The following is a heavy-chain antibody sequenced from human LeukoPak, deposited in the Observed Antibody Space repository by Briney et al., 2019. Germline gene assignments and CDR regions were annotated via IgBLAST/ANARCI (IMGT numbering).Heavy chain of an antibody. CDR2: IRYTGSNK. D-gene: IGHD3-22*01. CDR3: ATDGKLGYYDTSGFFPDY. J-gene: IGHJ4*02. CDR1: GFTFSNAW. V-gene: IGHV3-30*02. Sequence: PGGSLRLSCAASGFTFSNAWMSWVRQAPGKGLEWVAFIRYTGSNKYYADSVKGRFTISRDNSKNTLYLQMNGLRAEDTAVYYCATDGKLGYYDTSGFFPDYWGQGTLVTVSS.